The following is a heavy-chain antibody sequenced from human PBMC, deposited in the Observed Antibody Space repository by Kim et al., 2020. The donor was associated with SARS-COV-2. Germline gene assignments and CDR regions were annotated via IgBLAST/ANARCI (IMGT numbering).Heavy chain of an antibody. Sequence: GESLKISCKGSGYSFTSYWISWVRQMPGKGLEWMGRIDPSDSYTNYSPSFQGHVTISADKSISTAYLQWSSLKASDTAMYYCARHPPYWDFWSGYYEFDYWGQGTLVTVSS. CDR1: GYSFTSYW. CDR3: ARHPPYWDFWSGYYEFDY. CDR2: IDPSDSYT. J-gene: IGHJ4*02. V-gene: IGHV5-10-1*01. D-gene: IGHD3-3*02.